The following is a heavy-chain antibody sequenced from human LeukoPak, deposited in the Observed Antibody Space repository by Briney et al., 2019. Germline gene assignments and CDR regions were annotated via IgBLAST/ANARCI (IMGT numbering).Heavy chain of an antibody. J-gene: IGHJ6*03. D-gene: IGHD6-19*01. CDR1: GYSIRTDYY. V-gene: IGHV4-38-2*02. CDR2: INKSGNT. CDR3: ARAVSSSSSGWYYYYYYMDV. Sequence: SETLSLTCTVSGYSIRTDYYWGWIRQPPGKGPQWIGTINKSGNTYYNPSLKSRVTISVDTSKNQFSLKLSSVTAADTAVYYCARAVSSSSSGWYYYYYYMDVWGKGTTVTVSS.